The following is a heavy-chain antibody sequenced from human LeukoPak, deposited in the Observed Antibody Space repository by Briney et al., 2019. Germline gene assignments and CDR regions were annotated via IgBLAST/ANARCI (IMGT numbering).Heavy chain of an antibody. CDR2: IGTASDT. CDR1: AFTFSSFD. CDR3: ARGPPRGKYYYMDV. V-gene: IGHV3-13*01. J-gene: IGHJ6*03. D-gene: IGHD1-1*01. Sequence: PGRSLRLSCAASAFTFSSFDMHWVGQPTGQGLEWVSTIGTASDTYYPGSVEGRFTLSRDNAKNSLYLQMNSLTAGDTAVYYCARGPPRGKYYYMDVWGKGTTVTVSS.